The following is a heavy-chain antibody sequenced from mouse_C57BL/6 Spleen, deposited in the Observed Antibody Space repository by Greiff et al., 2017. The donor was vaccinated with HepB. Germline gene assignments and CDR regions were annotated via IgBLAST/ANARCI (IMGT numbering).Heavy chain of an antibody. V-gene: IGHV5-4*01. CDR2: ISDGGSYT. CDR1: GFTFSSYA. J-gene: IGHJ2*01. Sequence: DVMLVESGGGLVKPGGSLKLSCAASGFTFSSYAMSWVRQTPEKRLEWVATISDGGSYTYYPDNVKGRFTISRDNAKNNLYLQMSHLKSEDTAMYYCAREGYDYDLYYFDYWGQGTTLTVSS. CDR3: AREGYDYDLYYFDY. D-gene: IGHD2-4*01.